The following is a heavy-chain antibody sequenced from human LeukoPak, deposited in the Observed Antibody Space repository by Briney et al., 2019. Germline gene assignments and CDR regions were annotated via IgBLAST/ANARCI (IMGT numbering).Heavy chain of an antibody. V-gene: IGHV1-2*02. CDR3: ARESPRSADCSSTSCYSGGWFDP. CDR1: GYTLTGYY. Sequence: ASVKVSCKASGYTLTGYYMHWVRQAPGQGLEWMGWINPNSGGTNYAQKFQGRVTMTRDTSISTAYMELSRLRSDDTAVYYCARESPRSADCSSTSCYSGGWFDPWGQGTLVTVFS. J-gene: IGHJ5*02. D-gene: IGHD2-2*01. CDR2: INPNSGGT.